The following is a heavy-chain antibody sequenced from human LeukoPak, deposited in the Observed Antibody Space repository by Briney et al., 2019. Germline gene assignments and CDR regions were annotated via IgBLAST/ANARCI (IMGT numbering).Heavy chain of an antibody. D-gene: IGHD3-9*01. J-gene: IGHJ6*03. CDR3: ARGVPGYDILTGYYGGYYYYYMDV. CDR1: GGTFSSYA. Sequence: ASVKVSCKASGGTFSSYAISWVRQAPGQGLEWMGGIIPIFGTANYAQKFQGRVTITTDESTSTAYMELSRLRSEDTAVYYCARGVPGYDILTGYYGGYYYYYMDVWGKGTTVTVSS. V-gene: IGHV1-69*05. CDR2: IIPIFGTA.